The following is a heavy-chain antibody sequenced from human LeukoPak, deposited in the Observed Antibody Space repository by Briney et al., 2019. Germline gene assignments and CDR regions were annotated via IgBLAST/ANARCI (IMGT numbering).Heavy chain of an antibody. J-gene: IGHJ4*02. CDR1: GFTFSSYS. CDR2: IKSDGSST. CDR3: ARGYSYGRVEY. D-gene: IGHD5-18*01. V-gene: IGHV3-74*01. Sequence: GGSLRLSCAASGFTFSSYSMNWVRQAPGKGLEWVSRIKSDGSSTTYADSVKGRFTISRDNAKNTLYLQMNSLRAEDTAVYYCARGYSYGRVEYWGQGTLVTVSS.